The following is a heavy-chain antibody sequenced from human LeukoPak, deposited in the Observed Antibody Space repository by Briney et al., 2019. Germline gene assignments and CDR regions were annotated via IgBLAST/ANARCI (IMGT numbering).Heavy chain of an antibody. CDR2: ISSSSSYI. CDR1: GFTFSSYS. V-gene: IGHV3-21*04. Sequence: GGSLRLSCAASGFTFSSYSMNWVRQAPGKGLEWVSSISSSSSYIYYADSVKGRFTISRDNSKNTLYLQMNSLRAEDTAVYYCAKDLWGVAAAGTNGDYWGQGTLVTVSS. CDR3: AKDLWGVAAAGTNGDY. J-gene: IGHJ4*02. D-gene: IGHD6-13*01.